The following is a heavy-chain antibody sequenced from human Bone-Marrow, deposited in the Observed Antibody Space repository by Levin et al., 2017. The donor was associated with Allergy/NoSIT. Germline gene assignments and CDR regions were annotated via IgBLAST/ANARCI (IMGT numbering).Heavy chain of an antibody. CDR3: ARHVAAAGRGPAAFDY. CDR1: GGSINTYY. CDR2: IYYSGST. D-gene: IGHD6-13*01. J-gene: IGHJ4*02. Sequence: ASETLSLTCTVSGGSINTYYWSWIRQPPGKGLEWIGYIYYSGSTSYNPSLKSRVTISLDTSKNQFSLKLSSVTAAHTAVYYCARHVAAAGRGPAAFDYWGQGTLVTVSS. V-gene: IGHV4-59*08.